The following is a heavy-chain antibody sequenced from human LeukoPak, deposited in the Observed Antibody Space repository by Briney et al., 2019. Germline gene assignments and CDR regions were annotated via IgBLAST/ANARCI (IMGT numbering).Heavy chain of an antibody. J-gene: IGHJ5*02. CDR1: GYSFNIYE. CDR3: SRGPRFDP. CDR2: VNPNSGDI. Sequence: ASVKVSCKTSGYSFNIYEINWVRQATGQGLEWMGWVNPNSGDIDYAQKFQGRLTMTRNTSISTAYMELSGLRLEDTAVYYCSRGPRFDPWGQGTQVTVSS. V-gene: IGHV1-8*01.